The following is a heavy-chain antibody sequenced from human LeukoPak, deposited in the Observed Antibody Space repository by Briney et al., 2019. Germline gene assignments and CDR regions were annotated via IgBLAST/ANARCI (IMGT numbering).Heavy chain of an antibody. D-gene: IGHD1-26*01. CDR2: ISNDGSNE. Sequence: GRSLRLSCAASGFTFSSYGMHWVRQAPGKGPEWVAVISNDGSNEYYADSVKGRFTISRDNSRKTLYLQMNSLRAEDTAVYYCAKDRVSSGLTGAFHQWGQGTLVTVSS. CDR3: AKDRVSSGLTGAFHQ. CDR1: GFTFSSYG. J-gene: IGHJ1*01. V-gene: IGHV3-30*18.